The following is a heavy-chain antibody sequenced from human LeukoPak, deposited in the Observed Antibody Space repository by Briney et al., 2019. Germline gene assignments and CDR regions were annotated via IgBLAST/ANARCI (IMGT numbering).Heavy chain of an antibody. J-gene: IGHJ4*02. Sequence: SVKVSCKASGYTFTGYYMHWVRQAPGQGLEWIGWIVVGSGNTNYAQKFQERVTITRDMSTSTAYMELSSLRSEDTAVYYCAAATTYYDSSGYYLEFDYWGQGTLVTVSS. CDR2: IVVGSGNT. CDR1: GYTFTGYY. D-gene: IGHD3-22*01. V-gene: IGHV1-58*02. CDR3: AAATTYYDSSGYYLEFDY.